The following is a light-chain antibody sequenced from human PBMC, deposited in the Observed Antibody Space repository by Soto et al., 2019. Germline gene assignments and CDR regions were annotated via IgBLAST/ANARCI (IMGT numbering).Light chain of an antibody. J-gene: IGKJ4*01. CDR2: VAS. Sequence: IPVTQSPSSLSASVGDSVTITCQASQDISSYLTWYQQKPGKAPTLLIYVASTLQSGVPSRFSGSGFGTDFTLTISSLQAEDFASYYCQQLRSYPSTFGGGTKVDIK. CDR1: QDISSY. CDR3: QQLRSYPST. V-gene: IGKV1-9*01.